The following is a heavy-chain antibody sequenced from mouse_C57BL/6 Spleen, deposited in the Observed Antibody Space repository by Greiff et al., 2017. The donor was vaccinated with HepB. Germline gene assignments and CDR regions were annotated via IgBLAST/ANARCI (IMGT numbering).Heavy chain of an antibody. CDR3: ARGGYYYGSSWRYYAMDY. CDR2: ISDGGSYT. Sequence: EVKLVESGGGLVKPGGSLKLSCAASGFTFSSYAMSWVRQTPEKRLEWVATISDGGSYTYYPDNVKGRFTISRDNAKNNLYLQMSHLKSEDTAMYYWARGGYYYGSSWRYYAMDYWGQGTSVTVSS. J-gene: IGHJ4*01. CDR1: GFTFSSYA. D-gene: IGHD1-1*01. V-gene: IGHV5-4*03.